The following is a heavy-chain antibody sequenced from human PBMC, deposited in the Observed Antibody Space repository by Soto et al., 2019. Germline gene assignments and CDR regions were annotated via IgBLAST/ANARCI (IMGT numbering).Heavy chain of an antibody. CDR2: IYPGNSDI. V-gene: IGHV5-51*01. CDR1: GYNFTNHW. CDR3: ARQVAVADNFDY. J-gene: IGHJ4*02. D-gene: IGHD6-19*01. Sequence: GESLKISCKGSGYNFTNHWIGWVRQMSGKGLEWMGIIYPGNSDIRYSPSFQGQVTISADKSISTAYLQWSSLKASDTAIYYCARQVAVADNFDYWGQGTLVTVSS.